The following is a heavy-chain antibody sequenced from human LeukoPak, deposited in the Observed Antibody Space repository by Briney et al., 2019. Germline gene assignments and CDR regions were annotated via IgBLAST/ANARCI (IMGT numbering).Heavy chain of an antibody. CDR2: INPDTGGT. CDR1: GYTFTGYQ. Sequence: ASVMVSCKASGYTFTGYQIHWVRQAPGQGLEWMGWINPDTGGTEYAQKFQGRVTMTRDTSITTAYMEMSKLRSDDTAVYYCARLRPGAETFFYYYTDVWGKGTTVTVSS. V-gene: IGHV1-2*02. D-gene: IGHD1-26*01. CDR3: ARLRPGAETFFYYYTDV. J-gene: IGHJ6*03.